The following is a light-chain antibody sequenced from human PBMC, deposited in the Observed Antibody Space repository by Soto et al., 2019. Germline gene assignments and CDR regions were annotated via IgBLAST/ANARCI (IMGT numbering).Light chain of an antibody. J-gene: IGKJ1*01. CDR3: QQYGNPART. V-gene: IGKV3-20*01. Sequence: EVVLTQSPGTLSLSPGEGAALSCRASQSITPSYLAWYQQKPGQAPRLVIYGTFPRATGIPDRFSGSGSGTDFTLTISRLEPEDFAVYYCQQYGNPARTFGPGTKVDIK. CDR1: QSITPSY. CDR2: GTF.